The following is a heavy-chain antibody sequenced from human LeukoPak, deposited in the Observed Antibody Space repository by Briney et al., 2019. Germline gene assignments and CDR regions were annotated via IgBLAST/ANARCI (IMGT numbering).Heavy chain of an antibody. Sequence: SQTLSFTCAVYGGSISGYYWSWIRQPPGKGLEWVGEIHYTGATSYNPSPKIRATISIETSKNQVSLKLSSVTAADTAVYYCTRGNILSGYCFAFWGQGALVTVSS. J-gene: IGHJ4*02. CDR2: IHYTGAT. CDR3: TRGNILSGYCFAF. D-gene: IGHD3-9*01. CDR1: GGSISGYY. V-gene: IGHV4-34*01.